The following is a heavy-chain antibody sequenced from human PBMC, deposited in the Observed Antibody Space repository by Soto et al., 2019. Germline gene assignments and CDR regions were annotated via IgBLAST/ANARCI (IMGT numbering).Heavy chain of an antibody. CDR3: ASNYGSGSYFSS. CDR1: GGSFSGYY. D-gene: IGHD3-10*01. J-gene: IGHJ5*02. V-gene: IGHV4-34*01. Sequence: SETLSLTCAVYGGSFSGYYWSWIRQPPGKGLEWIGEINHSGSTNYNPSLKSRVTISVDKSQNQFSLKLSSVTAADTAVYYCASNYGSGSYFSSWGQGTLVTVS. CDR2: INHSGST.